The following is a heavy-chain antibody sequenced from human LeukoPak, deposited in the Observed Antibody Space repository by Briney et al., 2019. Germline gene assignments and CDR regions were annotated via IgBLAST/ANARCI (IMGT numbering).Heavy chain of an antibody. D-gene: IGHD3-22*01. CDR2: ISYSGGT. CDR1: GDSISRYY. CDR3: ARYYYDSSVYYNLDY. J-gene: IGHJ4*02. Sequence: SSETLSLTCTVSGDSISRYYWSWIRQPPGKGLEWIGYISYSGGTSYNPSLKSRVTISLDTSKNQFSLKLSSVTAADTAVYYCARYYYDSSVYYNLDYWGQGTLVTVSS. V-gene: IGHV4-59*01.